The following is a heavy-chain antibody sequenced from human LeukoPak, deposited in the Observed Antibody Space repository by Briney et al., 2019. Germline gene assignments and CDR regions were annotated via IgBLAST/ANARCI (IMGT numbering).Heavy chain of an antibody. Sequence: GGSLRLSCAASGFTFSSYDMHWVRQATGKGLEWVSAIGTAGDTYYPDSVKGRFTISRDNSKNTLYLQMNSLRAEDTALYYCAGSSGWKDYWGQGTLVTVSS. D-gene: IGHD6-19*01. J-gene: IGHJ4*02. CDR3: AGSSGWKDY. CDR1: GFTFSSYD. V-gene: IGHV3-13*01. CDR2: IGTAGDT.